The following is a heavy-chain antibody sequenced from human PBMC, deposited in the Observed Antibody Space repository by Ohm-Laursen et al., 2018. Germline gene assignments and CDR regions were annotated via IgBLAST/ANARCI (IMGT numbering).Heavy chain of an antibody. D-gene: IGHD4-11*01. CDR2: ISSSGSTI. V-gene: IGHV3-11*01. J-gene: IGHJ4*02. Sequence: SLRLSCAAPGFTFSDYYMSWIRQAPGKGLEWVSYISSSGSTIYYADSVKGRFTISRDNAKNSLYLQMDSLRVEDTAVYYCARVGTTVAAGTLDYWGQGTLVTVFS. CDR1: GFTFSDYY. CDR3: ARVGTTVAAGTLDY.